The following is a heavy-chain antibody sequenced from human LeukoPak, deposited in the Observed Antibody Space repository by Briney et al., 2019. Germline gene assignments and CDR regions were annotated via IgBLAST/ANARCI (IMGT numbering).Heavy chain of an antibody. J-gene: IGHJ5*02. V-gene: IGHV1-69*05. Sequence: SVKVSCKASGSTFSSYAISWVRQAPGQGLEWMGGIIPIFGTANYAQKFQGRVTITTDESTSTAYMELSSLRSEDTAVYYCARDWSQWLVGRIAYLNWFDPWGQGTLVTVSS. CDR1: GSTFSSYA. CDR2: IIPIFGTA. CDR3: ARDWSQWLVGRIAYLNWFDP. D-gene: IGHD6-19*01.